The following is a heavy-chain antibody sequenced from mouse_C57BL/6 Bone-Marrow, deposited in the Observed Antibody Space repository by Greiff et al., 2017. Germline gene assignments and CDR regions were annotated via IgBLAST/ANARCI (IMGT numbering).Heavy chain of an antibody. CDR1: GYTFTDYN. V-gene: IGHV1-22*01. CDR3: ANDLLWLRRYYYAMDY. CDR2: NNPNNGGT. J-gene: IGHJ4*01. D-gene: IGHD2-2*01. Sequence: EVMLVESGPELVKPGASVKMSCKASGYTFTDYNMHWVKQSHGKSLEWIGNNNPNNGGTSYNQQFKGKATLTVNKYSSTDYMQLRSLTSEDSAVYYCANDLLWLRRYYYAMDYWGQGTSVTVSS.